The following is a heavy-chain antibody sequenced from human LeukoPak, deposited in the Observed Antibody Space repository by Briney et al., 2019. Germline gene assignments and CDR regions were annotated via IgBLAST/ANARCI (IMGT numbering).Heavy chain of an antibody. CDR1: GYTFTSYG. D-gene: IGHD3-22*01. Sequence: ASVKVSCKASGYTFTSYGINWVRQATGQGLEWMGWMNPNSGNTGYAQKFQGRVTITRNTSISTAYMELSSLRSEDTAVYYCARGLTMIVGYYYYMDVWGKGTTVTVSS. CDR2: MNPNSGNT. J-gene: IGHJ6*03. V-gene: IGHV1-8*03. CDR3: ARGLTMIVGYYYYMDV.